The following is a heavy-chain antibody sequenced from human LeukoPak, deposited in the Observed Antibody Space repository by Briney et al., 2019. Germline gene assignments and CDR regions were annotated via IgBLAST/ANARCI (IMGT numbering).Heavy chain of an antibody. Sequence: PGGSLRLSCAASGFTFSSYWMHWVRQAPGKGLVWVTRINSDGSSTSYADSVKGRFTISRDNAKNTLYLQMNSLRAEDTAVYYCARDPAFSSWFDPWGQGTLVTVSS. V-gene: IGHV3-74*01. CDR2: INSDGSST. CDR1: GFTFSSYW. J-gene: IGHJ5*02. CDR3: ARDPAFSSWFDP.